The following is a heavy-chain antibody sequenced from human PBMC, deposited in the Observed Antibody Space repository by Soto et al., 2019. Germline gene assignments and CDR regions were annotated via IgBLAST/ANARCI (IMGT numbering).Heavy chain of an antibody. Sequence: PSQTLSLTCAISGDSVSSNNAAWNWIRQSTSRGLEWLGRTYYRSRWYNDYAVSVKSRITVNPDTSKNQFSLQLTSVTPEDTAVYYCAGTTSHYRYYMDVWGKGTTVTVSS. CDR2: TYYRSRWYN. D-gene: IGHD1-7*01. V-gene: IGHV6-1*01. J-gene: IGHJ6*03. CDR1: GDSVSSNNAA. CDR3: AGTTSHYRYYMDV.